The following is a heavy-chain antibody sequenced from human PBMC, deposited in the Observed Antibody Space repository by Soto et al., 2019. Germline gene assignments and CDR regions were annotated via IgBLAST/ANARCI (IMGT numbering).Heavy chain of an antibody. CDR1: ARSISSYY. D-gene: IGHD1-26*01. V-gene: IGHV4-59*08. Sequence: QVQLQESGPGLVKPSETLSLTCTVSARSISSYYWSWIRQPPGKGLEWIGYIYYRGSTNHNPSLKSRVTISVDTSKNQFSLKLSSVTAADTAVYYCARWGYGSYYYYYGMDVWGQGTTVTVSS. CDR3: ARWGYGSYYYYYGMDV. J-gene: IGHJ6*02. CDR2: IYYRGST.